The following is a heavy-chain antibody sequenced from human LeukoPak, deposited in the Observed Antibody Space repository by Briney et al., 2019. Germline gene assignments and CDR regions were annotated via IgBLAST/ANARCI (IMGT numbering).Heavy chain of an antibody. CDR3: ASGTLNGRYYYYMDV. CDR2: IYTSGST. J-gene: IGHJ6*03. V-gene: IGHV4-4*07. D-gene: IGHD1-1*01. Sequence: SETLSLTCTVSGGSISSYYWSWIRQPAGKGLEWIGRIYTSGSTNYNPSLQSRVTMSVDTSKNQFSLKLSSVTAADTAVYYCASGTLNGRYYYYMDVWGKGTTVTVSS. CDR1: GGSISSYY.